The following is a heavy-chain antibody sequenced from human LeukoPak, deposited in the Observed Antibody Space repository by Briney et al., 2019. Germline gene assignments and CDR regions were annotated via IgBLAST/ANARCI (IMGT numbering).Heavy chain of an antibody. Sequence: PSETLSLTCTVSGGSISSYYWSWIRQPPGKGLEWIGYIYYSGSTNYNPSLKSRVTISVDTSKNQFSLKLSSVTAADTAVYYCARHGGYSSGWRPRNWFDPWGQGTLVTVSS. J-gene: IGHJ5*02. CDR2: IYYSGST. CDR3: ARHGGYSSGWRPRNWFDP. D-gene: IGHD6-19*01. V-gene: IGHV4-59*08. CDR1: GGSISSYY.